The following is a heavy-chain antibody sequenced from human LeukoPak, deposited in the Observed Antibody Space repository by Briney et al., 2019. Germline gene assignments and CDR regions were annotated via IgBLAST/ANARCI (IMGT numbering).Heavy chain of an antibody. D-gene: IGHD5-12*01. J-gene: IGHJ4*02. V-gene: IGHV4-59*01. CDR2: IHYSGTT. CDR1: GGSISGYY. CDR3: ARSRSRGYSGDFDY. Sequence: SETLSLTCIVSGGSISGYYWNWIRQSPGKGLEWIGYIHYSGTTNYNPALKSQITISVDTSKSHFSLKLSSVTAADTAVYYCARSRSRGYSGDFDYWGQGTLVTVSS.